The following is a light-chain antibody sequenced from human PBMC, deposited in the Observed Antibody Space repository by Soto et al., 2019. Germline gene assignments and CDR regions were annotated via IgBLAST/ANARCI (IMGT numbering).Light chain of an antibody. CDR1: QSISSW. J-gene: IGKJ5*01. V-gene: IGKV1-39*01. CDR2: AAT. Sequence: DIQLTQSPSFLSASVGDKVTITCRASQSISSWLAWFQQKPGKAPRLLIYAATSLQSGVPSRFSGGASGKDFTLSISSLQPEDFATYYCQQSYSMPLTFGQGTRLEI. CDR3: QQSYSMPLT.